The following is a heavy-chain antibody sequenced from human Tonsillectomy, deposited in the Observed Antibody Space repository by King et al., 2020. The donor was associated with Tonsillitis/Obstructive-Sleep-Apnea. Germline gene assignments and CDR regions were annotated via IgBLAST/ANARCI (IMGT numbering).Heavy chain of an antibody. CDR1: GFSLSTSGVG. Sequence: TLKESGPTLVKPTQTLTLTCTFSGFSLSTSGVGVGWIRQPPGRALELLALISWDDYKRYSPSLKIRLTITKDTSKNQVVLIVTNVDHVDTATYYCAHSGDSSSVRFDYWGQGTLVTVSS. D-gene: IGHD6-6*01. CDR3: AHSGDSSSVRFDY. J-gene: IGHJ4*02. V-gene: IGHV2-5*02. CDR2: ISWDDYK.